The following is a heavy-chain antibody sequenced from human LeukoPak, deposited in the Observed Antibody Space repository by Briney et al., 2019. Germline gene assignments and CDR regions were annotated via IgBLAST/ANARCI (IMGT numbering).Heavy chain of an antibody. D-gene: IGHD1-26*01. J-gene: IGHJ4*02. CDR3: ARWGGGGGFGSYSSPFDY. V-gene: IGHV4-59*12. CDR1: GGSISSYY. CDR2: IYYSGST. Sequence: SETLSLTCTVSGGSISSYYWSWIRQPPGKGLEWIGYIYYSGSTNYNPSLKSRVTISVDTSKNQFSLKLSSVTAADTAVYYRARWGGGGGFGSYSSPFDYWGQGTLVTVSS.